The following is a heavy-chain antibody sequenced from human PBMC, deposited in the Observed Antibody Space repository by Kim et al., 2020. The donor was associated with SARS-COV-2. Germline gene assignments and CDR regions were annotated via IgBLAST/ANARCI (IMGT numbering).Heavy chain of an antibody. D-gene: IGHD2-15*01. CDR2: ISWNSDSI. CDR3: AKDGSGGSNLNWFDP. V-gene: IGHV3-9*01. J-gene: IGHJ5*02. Sequence: SLRLSCAASGFTFDDYAMHWVRQAPGKGLEWVSGISWNSDSIGYADSVKGRFTISRDNAKNSLYLQMNSLRAEDTALYYCAKDGSGGSNLNWFDPRGQGTLVTVSS. CDR1: GFTFDDYA.